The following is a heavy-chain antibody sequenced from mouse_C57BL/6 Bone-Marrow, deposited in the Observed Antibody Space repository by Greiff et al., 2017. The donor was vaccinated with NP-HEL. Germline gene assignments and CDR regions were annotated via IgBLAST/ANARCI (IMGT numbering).Heavy chain of an antibody. CDR1: GYSFTSYN. J-gene: IGHJ3*01. CDR2: IYPGSGNT. V-gene: IGHV1-66*01. D-gene: IGHD4-1*01. Sequence: QVQLKESGPELVKPGASVKISCKASGYSFTSYNIHWVKPRPGQGLEWIGWIYPGSGNTYYNEKFKGKATLTAEKSSSTAYMQLSSLTSEDSAVYFCARGGWDGEFAYWGQGTLVTVSA. CDR3: ARGGWDGEFAY.